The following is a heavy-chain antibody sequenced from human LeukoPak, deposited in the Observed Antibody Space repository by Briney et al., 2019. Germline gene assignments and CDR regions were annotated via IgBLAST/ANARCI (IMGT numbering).Heavy chain of an antibody. V-gene: IGHV3-33*06. Sequence: PGGSLRLSCAASGFTFSSYGMHWVRQAPGKGLEWVAIIWYDGSNKYYADSVKGRFTISRDNSKSTLYLQMNSLRAEDTAVYYCAKSPPLRSNYYYGMDVWGQGTTVTVSS. CDR3: AKSPPLRSNYYYGMDV. CDR2: IWYDGSNK. D-gene: IGHD4-17*01. J-gene: IGHJ6*02. CDR1: GFTFSSYG.